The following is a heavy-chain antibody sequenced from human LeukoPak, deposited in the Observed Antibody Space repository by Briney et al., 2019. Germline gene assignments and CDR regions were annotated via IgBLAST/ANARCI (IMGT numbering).Heavy chain of an antibody. CDR1: EFTFSSYS. CDR2: VSSSSSYI. V-gene: IGHV3-21*04. D-gene: IGHD2-15*01. Sequence: PGGSLRLSCAASEFTFSSYSMNWVRQAPGKGLERVSSVSSSSSYIYYADSGKGPFTIDRDNSKTSLYLQMNSLRAEYTAIYYCAKNGDRGAYCSGGSCYPYYYDNMDVWGKGTTVTISS. CDR3: AKNGDRGAYCSGGSCYPYYYDNMDV. J-gene: IGHJ6*03.